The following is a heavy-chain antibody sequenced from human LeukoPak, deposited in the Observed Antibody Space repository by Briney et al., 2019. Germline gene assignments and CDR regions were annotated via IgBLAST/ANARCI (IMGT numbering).Heavy chain of an antibody. CDR3: AARYGGNSLRDY. CDR2: IVVGSGNT. Sequence: SVKVSCKASGFTFTSSAMQWVRQARGQRLEWIGWIVVGSGNTNYAQKFRERVTITRDMSTSTAYMELSSLRSEDTAVYYCAARYGGNSLRDYWGQGTLVTVSS. CDR1: GFTFTSSA. V-gene: IGHV1-58*02. D-gene: IGHD4-23*01. J-gene: IGHJ4*02.